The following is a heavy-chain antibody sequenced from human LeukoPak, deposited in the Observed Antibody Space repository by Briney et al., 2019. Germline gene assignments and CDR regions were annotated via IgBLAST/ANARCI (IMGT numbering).Heavy chain of an antibody. J-gene: IGHJ6*02. Sequence: PSETLSLTCTVSGYSISSGYYWSWIRQPPGKGLEWIGYIYYSGSTNYNPSLKSRVTISVATSKNQFSLKLSSVTAADTAVYYCARLSSWYNGYYYGMDVWGQGTTVTVSS. D-gene: IGHD6-13*01. V-gene: IGHV4-59*08. CDR2: IYYSGST. CDR3: ARLSSWYNGYYYGMDV. CDR1: GYSISSGYY.